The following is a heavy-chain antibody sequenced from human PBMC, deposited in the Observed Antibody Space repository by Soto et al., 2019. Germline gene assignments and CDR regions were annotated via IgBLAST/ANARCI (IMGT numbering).Heavy chain of an antibody. CDR3: ARSGVGYSYAYGMDV. D-gene: IGHD5-18*01. V-gene: IGHV3-7*03. J-gene: IGHJ6*02. Sequence: EVQLVESGGGLVQPGGSLRLSCAASGFTFSSYWMSWVRQAPGKGLEWVANIKQDGSEKYYVDSVKGRFTISRDNAKNPLYLQMNSLRADDTAVYYGARSGVGYSYAYGMDVWGQGTTVTVSS. CDR2: IKQDGSEK. CDR1: GFTFSSYW.